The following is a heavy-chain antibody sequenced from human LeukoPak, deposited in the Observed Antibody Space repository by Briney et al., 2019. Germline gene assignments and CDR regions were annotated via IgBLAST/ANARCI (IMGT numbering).Heavy chain of an antibody. D-gene: IGHD6-19*01. CDR3: AKDMKVYSSGWLDY. CDR1: GFTFSTFA. V-gene: IGHV3-43D*03. Sequence: GGSLRLSCAASGFTFSTFAMIWVRQPPGKGLEWVSLISWDGGSTYYADSVKGRFTISRDNSKNSLYLQMNSLRAEDTALYYCAKDMKVYSSGWLDYWGQGTLVTVSS. J-gene: IGHJ4*02. CDR2: ISWDGGST.